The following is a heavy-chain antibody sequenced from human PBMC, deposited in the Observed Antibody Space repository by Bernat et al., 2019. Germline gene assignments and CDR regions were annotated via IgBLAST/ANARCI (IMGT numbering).Heavy chain of an antibody. V-gene: IGHV3-49*05. J-gene: IGHJ4*02. Sequence: EVQLVESGGGLVKPGRSLRLSCTASGFTFGDYAMSWFRQAPGKGLEWVGCIRSKAYGGTTEYAASVKGRFTISRDDSKSIAYLQMNSLKTEDTAVYYCTRYPRYYYDSSGYSPPFDYWGQGTLVTVSS. CDR1: GFTFGDYA. CDR3: TRYPRYYYDSSGYSPPFDY. CDR2: IRSKAYGGTT. D-gene: IGHD3-22*01.